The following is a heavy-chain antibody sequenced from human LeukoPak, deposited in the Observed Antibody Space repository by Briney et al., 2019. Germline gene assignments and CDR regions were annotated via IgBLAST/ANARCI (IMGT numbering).Heavy chain of an antibody. CDR2: INWNGGST. J-gene: IGHJ4*02. CDR3: ARGGVIVVVTAYFDY. CDR1: GFTFDDYG. V-gene: IGHV3-20*04. D-gene: IGHD2-21*02. Sequence: GGSLRLPCAASGFTFDDYGMSWVRQAPGKGLEWVSGINWNGGSTGYADSVKGRFTISRDNAKNSLYLQMNSLRAEDTALYYCARGGVIVVVTAYFDYWGQGTLVTVSS.